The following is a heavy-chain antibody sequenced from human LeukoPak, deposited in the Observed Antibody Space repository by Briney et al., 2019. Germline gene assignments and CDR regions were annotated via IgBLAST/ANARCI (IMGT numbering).Heavy chain of an antibody. D-gene: IGHD3-3*01. V-gene: IGHV4-61*02. CDR3: AKDARKGMYYDFWSGDAFDI. Sequence: SQTLSLTCTVSGGSISSGSYYWSWIRQPAGKGPEWIGLIYSSGSTNYSPSRKSRVTISIDTSKNQFSLKLSSVTAADTAVYYCAKDARKGMYYDFWSGDAFDIWGQGTMVTVSS. J-gene: IGHJ3*02. CDR1: GGSISSGSYY. CDR2: IYSSGST.